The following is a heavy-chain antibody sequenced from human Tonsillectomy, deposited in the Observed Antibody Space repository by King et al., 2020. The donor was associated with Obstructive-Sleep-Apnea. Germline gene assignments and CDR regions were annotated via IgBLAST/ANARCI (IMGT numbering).Heavy chain of an antibody. V-gene: IGHV3-23*04. CDR2: ISGGGGST. CDR1: GFTFSSYA. Sequence: VQLVESWGGLVQPWGSLRLSCSASGFTFSSYAMSWVRQAPGKGLEWVSAISGGGGSTYYADSVKGRFTISRDNSKNTLYLQINSLWAEDTAVYYCAKDIAVAGTHAAFDIWGQGTMVTVSS. J-gene: IGHJ3*02. D-gene: IGHD6-19*01. CDR3: AKDIAVAGTHAAFDI.